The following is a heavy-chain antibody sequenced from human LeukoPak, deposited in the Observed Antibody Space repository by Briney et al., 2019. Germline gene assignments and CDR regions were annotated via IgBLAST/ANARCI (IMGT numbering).Heavy chain of an antibody. CDR1: GGSISSSNW. V-gene: IGHV4-4*02. CDR3: ASLYRGPLNYYYGMDV. Sequence: SGTLSLTCAVSGGSISSSNWWSWVRQPPGKGLEWIGEIYHSGSTNYNPSLKSRVTISVDKSKNQFSLKLSSVTAADTAVYYCASLYRGPLNYYYGMDVWGQGTTVTVSS. J-gene: IGHJ6*02. D-gene: IGHD3-10*01. CDR2: IYHSGST.